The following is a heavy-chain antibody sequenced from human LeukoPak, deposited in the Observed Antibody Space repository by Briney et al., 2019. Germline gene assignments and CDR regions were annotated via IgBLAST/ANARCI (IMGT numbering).Heavy chain of an antibody. CDR1: GGSISSSSYY. CDR3: SAIFKGFDP. CDR2: IYYSGST. D-gene: IGHD1-7*01. Sequence: SETLSLTCTVSGGSISSSSYYWGWIRQPPGKGLEWIGSIYYSGSTYYNPSLKSRVTISVDTSKNQFSLKLSSVTAARAPELLFSAIFKGFDPWGQGTLVTVSS. J-gene: IGHJ5*02. V-gene: IGHV4-39*07.